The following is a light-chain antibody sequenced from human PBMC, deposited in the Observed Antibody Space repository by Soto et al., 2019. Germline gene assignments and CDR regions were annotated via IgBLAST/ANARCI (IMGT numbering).Light chain of an antibody. CDR2: AAS. V-gene: IGKV1-12*01. J-gene: IGKJ4*01. CDR1: QGISSW. CDR3: QQDNSCPLT. Sequence: EIPRPQSPSSVSASVGYRVTITCRASQGISSWLAWCQQKPGKAPKLLIYAASNLQSGVPSRFSGSGSGTDVTITISSRLQDEFSTYYYQQDNSCPLTFGRGIKVDNK.